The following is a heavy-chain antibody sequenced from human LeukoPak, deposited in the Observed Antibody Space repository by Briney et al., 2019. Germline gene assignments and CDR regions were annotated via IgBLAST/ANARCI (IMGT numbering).Heavy chain of an antibody. CDR1: GFTFSSYW. Sequence: GGSLRLSCAASGFTFSSYWMHWVRQAPGKGLVWVSRINSDGSRTSYVDPVKGRFTISRDNAKNTVYLQMNSLRVEETAVYYCARGGLPTHYYYMDVWGKGTTVTISS. V-gene: IGHV3-74*01. CDR2: INSDGSRT. CDR3: ARGGLPTHYYYMDV. D-gene: IGHD3-10*01. J-gene: IGHJ6*03.